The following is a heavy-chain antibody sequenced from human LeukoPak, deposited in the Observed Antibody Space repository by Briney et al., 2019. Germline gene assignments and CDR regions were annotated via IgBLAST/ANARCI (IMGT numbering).Heavy chain of an antibody. Sequence: PSETLSLTCTVSGGSISSSSYYWGWIRQPPGKGLEWIGSIYYSGSTYYNPSLKSRVTISVDTSKNQFSLKLSSVTAADTAVYYCARQPPQVGGAIDYWGQGTLVTVSS. CDR1: GGSISSSSYY. CDR3: ARQPPQVGGAIDY. J-gene: IGHJ4*02. V-gene: IGHV4-39*01. D-gene: IGHD3-10*01. CDR2: IYYSGST.